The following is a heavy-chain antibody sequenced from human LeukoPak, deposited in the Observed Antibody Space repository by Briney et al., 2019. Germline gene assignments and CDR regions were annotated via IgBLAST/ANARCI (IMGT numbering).Heavy chain of an antibody. D-gene: IGHD1-26*01. CDR3: AKAIVGATTSR. CDR2: ISGSGGST. Sequence: GGSLRLSCAASGFTFSSYALSWVRQAPGKGLEWVSAISGSGGSTYYADSVKGRFTISRDNSKNTLYLQMNSLRAEDTAVYYCAKAIVGATTSRWGQGTLVTVSS. V-gene: IGHV3-23*01. J-gene: IGHJ4*02. CDR1: GFTFSSYA.